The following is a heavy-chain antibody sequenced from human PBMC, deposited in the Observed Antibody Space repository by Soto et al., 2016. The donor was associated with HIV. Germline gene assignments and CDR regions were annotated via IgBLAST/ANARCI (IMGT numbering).Heavy chain of an antibody. J-gene: IGHJ6*03. V-gene: IGHV1-8*03. CDR3: ARGIGITMVRGVIMDV. D-gene: IGHD3-10*01. CDR2: MNPNSGNT. Sequence: QVQLVQSGAEVKKPGASVKVSCKASGYTFTSYDINWVRQATGQGLEWMGWMNPNSGNTGYAQKFQGRVTITRNTSISTAYMELSSLRSEDTAVYYCARGIGITMVRGVIMDVWGKGTTVTVSS. CDR1: GYTFTSYD.